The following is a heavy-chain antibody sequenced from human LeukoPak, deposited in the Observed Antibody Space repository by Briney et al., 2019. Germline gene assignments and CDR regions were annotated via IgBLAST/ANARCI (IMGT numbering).Heavy chain of an antibody. CDR3: ARDKHYGSGSYRTYYYYYMDV. CDR1: GGSISSYY. V-gene: IGHV4-4*07. D-gene: IGHD3-10*01. Sequence: SETLSLTCTVSGGSISSYYWSWIRQPAGKGLEWIGRIYTSGSTNYNPSLKSRVTMSVDTSKNQFSLKLSSVTAADTAVYYCARDKHYGSGSYRTYYYYYMDVWGKGTTVTISS. J-gene: IGHJ6*03. CDR2: IYTSGST.